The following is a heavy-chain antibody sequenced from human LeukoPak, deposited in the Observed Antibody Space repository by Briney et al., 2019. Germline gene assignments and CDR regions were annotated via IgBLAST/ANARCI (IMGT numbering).Heavy chain of an antibody. D-gene: IGHD2-2*01. CDR1: GGSINNYY. V-gene: IGHV4-59*01. J-gene: IGHJ5*01. Sequence: PSETLSLTCSGSGGSINNYYWTWIRQPPGKGLEWVGYIFEIGNTNYNPSLKSRVTVSLATSKNQFSLRLNSVTAADTAVYYCARGMMPDWFDFWGQGTLVTVSS. CDR3: ARGMMPDWFDF. CDR2: IFEIGNT.